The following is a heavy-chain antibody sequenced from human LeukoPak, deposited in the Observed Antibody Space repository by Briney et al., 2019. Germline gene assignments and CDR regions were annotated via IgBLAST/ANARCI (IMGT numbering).Heavy chain of an antibody. Sequence: GGSLRLSCAASGFTFSNYAIHWVRQAPGKGLEWVSLIYSGGTTYYADSVKGRFTISRDNSKNTLYLQMNSLRAEDTAVYYCARRGDGGRSFDLWGQGTLVTVSS. D-gene: IGHD4-23*01. CDR3: ARRGDGGRSFDL. CDR2: IYSGGTT. J-gene: IGHJ4*02. CDR1: GFTFSNYA. V-gene: IGHV3-53*01.